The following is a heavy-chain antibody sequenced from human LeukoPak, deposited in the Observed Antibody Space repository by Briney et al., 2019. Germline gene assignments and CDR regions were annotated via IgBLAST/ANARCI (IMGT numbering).Heavy chain of an antibody. J-gene: IGHJ4*02. V-gene: IGHV3-53*01. CDR1: GFTFSSYW. Sequence: GGSLRLSCAVSGFTFSSYWMHWVRQAPGKGLEWVSVIYSGGSTYYADSVKGRFTISRDNSKNTLYLQMNSLRAEDTAVYYCAREASSSSAYWDQGTLVTVSS. CDR3: AREASSSSAY. D-gene: IGHD6-6*01. CDR2: IYSGGST.